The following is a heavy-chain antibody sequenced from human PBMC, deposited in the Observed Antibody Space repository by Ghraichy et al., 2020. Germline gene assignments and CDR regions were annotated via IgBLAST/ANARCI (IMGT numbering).Heavy chain of an antibody. D-gene: IGHD5-12*01. V-gene: IGHV1-2*06. CDR2: INPNSGGT. Sequence: ASVKVSCKASGYTFTGYYMHWVRQAPGQGLEWMGRINPNSGGTNYAQKFQGRVTMTRDTSISTAYMELSRLRSDDTAVYYCARARIWSFDGYDSKSFDYWGQGTLVTVSS. CDR1: GYTFTGYY. J-gene: IGHJ4*02. CDR3: ARARIWSFDGYDSKSFDY.